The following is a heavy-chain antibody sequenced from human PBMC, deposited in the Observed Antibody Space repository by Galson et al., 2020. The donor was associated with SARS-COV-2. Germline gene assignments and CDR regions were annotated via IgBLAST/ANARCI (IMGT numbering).Heavy chain of an antibody. J-gene: IGHJ6*02. V-gene: IGHV3-30-3*01. CDR3: ARDYQDFGLVIVYYYYGMDV. CDR2: ISNGGSNK. D-gene: IGHD3-3*01. CDR1: GFTFSNFG. Sequence: TGGSLRLSCAASGFTFSNFGMHWVRQPPGKGLEWVAVISNGGSNKYYADSVKGRFTISRDNSKNTLYLEMNSLRADDTAVYYCARDYQDFGLVIVYYYYGMDVWGQGTTVTVSS.